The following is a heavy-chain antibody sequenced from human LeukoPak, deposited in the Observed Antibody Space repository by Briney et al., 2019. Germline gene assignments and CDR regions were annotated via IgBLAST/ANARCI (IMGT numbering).Heavy chain of an antibody. J-gene: IGHJ4*02. D-gene: IGHD6-19*01. Sequence: GGSLRLSCAASGFTFSNYGIHWVRQAPGKGLEWVAFIRFDGGSKLYADSVRGRFTISRDNSKNTLYLQMDSLRDDDTAVYYCARGPLPSSVDYWGQGTLVTVSS. CDR3: ARGPLPSSVDY. CDR2: IRFDGGSK. CDR1: GFTFSNYG. V-gene: IGHV3-30*02.